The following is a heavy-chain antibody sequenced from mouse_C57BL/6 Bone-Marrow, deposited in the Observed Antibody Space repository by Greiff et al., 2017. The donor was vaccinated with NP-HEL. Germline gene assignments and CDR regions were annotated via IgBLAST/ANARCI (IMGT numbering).Heavy chain of an antibody. CDR2: INRDGGST. D-gene: IGHD5-1*01. CDR1: EYEFPSHD. V-gene: IGHV5-2*01. CDR3: ARWGSTHWYFDV. Sequence: EVMLVESGGGLVQPGESLKLSCESNEYEFPSHDMTWVRQTPEKGLELVAAINRDGGSTYYPDTIERRFIISRDNTKKTVYLQISSLRSEDMALEYCARWGSTHWYFDVWGTGTTVTVSA. J-gene: IGHJ1*03.